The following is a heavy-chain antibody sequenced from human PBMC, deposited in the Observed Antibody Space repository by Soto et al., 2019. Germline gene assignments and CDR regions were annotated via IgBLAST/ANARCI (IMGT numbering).Heavy chain of an antibody. CDR1: GYRFSTYW. J-gene: IGHJ4*02. CDR2: IFPGDSDT. Sequence: GESLKISCKGSGYRFSTYWIAWVRQLPGRGLEWMGTIFPGDSDTRYSPSFQGQVTISADKSISTAYLQWSSLKASDIAMYYCAITGYNGPFDYWGQGTLVTVSS. D-gene: IGHD5-12*01. V-gene: IGHV5-51*01. CDR3: AITGYNGPFDY.